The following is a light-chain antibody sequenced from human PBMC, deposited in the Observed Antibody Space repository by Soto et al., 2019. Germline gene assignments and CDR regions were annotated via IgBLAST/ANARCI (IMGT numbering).Light chain of an antibody. CDR1: QSVSIK. CDR2: GAS. Sequence: EIVMTQSPATLSVSPGERATLSCRASQSVSIKLSWYQQKPGQAPRLLIYGASTRATGIPARFSGSGSGTDFTLTISSLEPEDFAVYYCQQRRSWPPTITFGQGTRLEI. J-gene: IGKJ5*01. CDR3: QQRRSWPPTIT. V-gene: IGKV3-15*01.